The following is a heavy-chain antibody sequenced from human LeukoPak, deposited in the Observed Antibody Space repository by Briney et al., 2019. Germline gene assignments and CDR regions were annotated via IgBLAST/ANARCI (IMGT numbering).Heavy chain of an antibody. V-gene: IGHV3-23*01. CDR2: AEITGRRT. CDR1: GFTFSSYA. Sequence: GGSLRLSCAASGFTFSSYAMSWVRQAPGKGLEWLSYAEITGRRTGYAESVKGRFTISRDNAKNTVYLQMSSLRAEDTAIYYCVRDPGNGRGFDPWGQGTLVTVSS. CDR3: VRDPGNGRGFDP. J-gene: IGHJ5*02. D-gene: IGHD2-8*01.